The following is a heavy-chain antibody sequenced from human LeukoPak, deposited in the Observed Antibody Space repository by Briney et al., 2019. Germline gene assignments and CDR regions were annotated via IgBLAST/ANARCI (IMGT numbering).Heavy chain of an antibody. CDR3: AKATVTRTGGYLDY. V-gene: IGHV4-30-2*01. CDR2: IYHSGST. D-gene: IGHD4-17*01. CDR1: GGSISSGGYS. J-gene: IGHJ4*02. Sequence: PSETLSLTCAVSGGSISSGGYSWSWIRQPPGKGLEWIGYIYHSGSTYYNPSLKSRVTISVDRSKNQFSLKLSSVTAADTAVYYCAKATVTRTGGYLDYWGQGTLVTVSS.